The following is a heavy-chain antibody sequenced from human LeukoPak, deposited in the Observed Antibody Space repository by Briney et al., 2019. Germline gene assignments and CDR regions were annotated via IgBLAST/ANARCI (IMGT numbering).Heavy chain of an antibody. J-gene: IGHJ4*02. CDR2: IYPGDSDT. Sequence: XXKGXGYRXTXYWIGWGRQMPGKGLEGVGIIYPGDSDTRYSPSFKGQVTISAEKSIRNTSLQWRSREAADAAMYYFARHRDYYYISGYGSFYFWGQGTLVTVSS. CDR1: GYRXTXYW. CDR3: ARHRDYYYISGYGSFYF. D-gene: IGHD3-22*01. V-gene: IGHV5-51*01.